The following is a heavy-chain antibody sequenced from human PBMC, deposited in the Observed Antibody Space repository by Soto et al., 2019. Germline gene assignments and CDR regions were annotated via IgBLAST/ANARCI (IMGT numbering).Heavy chain of an antibody. V-gene: IGHV1-24*01. CDR2: FDPEDGET. CDR3: ATFGARGITIFGVVYNWFDP. J-gene: IGHJ5*02. CDR1: GYTLTELS. Sequence: ASVKVSCMVSGYTLTELSMHWVRQAPGKGLEWMGGFDPEDGETIYAQKFKGRVTMTEDTSTDTAYMELSSLRSEDTAVYYCATFGARGITIFGVVYNWFDPWGQGTLVTVSS. D-gene: IGHD3-3*01.